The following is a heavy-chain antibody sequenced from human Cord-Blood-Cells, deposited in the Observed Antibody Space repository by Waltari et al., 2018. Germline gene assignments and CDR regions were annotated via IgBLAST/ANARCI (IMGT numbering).Heavy chain of an antibody. CDR1: GGTFSSYA. D-gene: IGHD1-26*01. J-gene: IGHJ6*02. Sequence: QVQLVQSGAEVKKPGSSVKVSCKASGGTFSSYAISWVRQAPGQGLEWMGGIIPIFGTANYEQKFQGGVTITADESTSTAYVELSSLRSEDTAVYYCAGWELLRYYYYGMDVWGQGTTVTVSS. CDR2: IIPIFGTA. CDR3: AGWELLRYYYYGMDV. V-gene: IGHV1-69*01.